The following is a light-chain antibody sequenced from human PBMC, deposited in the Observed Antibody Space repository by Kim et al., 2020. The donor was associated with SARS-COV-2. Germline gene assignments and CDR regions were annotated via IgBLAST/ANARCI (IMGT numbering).Light chain of an antibody. Sequence: SVSPGERVTPSCRASQSVNSNLAWHQQKPGQAPRLLIYGASTRATGVPARFSGSGSGTEFTLTISSLQSEDFAVYYCQQYNNLITFGQGTRLEIK. J-gene: IGKJ5*01. CDR3: QQYNNLIT. CDR2: GAS. V-gene: IGKV3-15*01. CDR1: QSVNSN.